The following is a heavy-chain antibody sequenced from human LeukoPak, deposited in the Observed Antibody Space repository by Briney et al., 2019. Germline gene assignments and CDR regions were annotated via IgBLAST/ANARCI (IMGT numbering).Heavy chain of an antibody. CDR3: ARGYDILTGHTKDGFVYFDY. D-gene: IGHD3-9*01. J-gene: IGHJ4*02. Sequence: GESLKISCKGSGYSFTSYWICWVRQMPGKGLEWMGIIYPGDSDTRYSPSFRGQVTISADKSISTAYLQWSSLKASDTAMYYCARGYDILTGHTKDGFVYFDYWGQGTLVTVSS. V-gene: IGHV5-51*01. CDR2: IYPGDSDT. CDR1: GYSFTSYW.